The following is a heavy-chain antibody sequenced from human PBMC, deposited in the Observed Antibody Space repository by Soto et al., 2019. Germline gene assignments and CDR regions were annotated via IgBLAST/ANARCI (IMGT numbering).Heavy chain of an antibody. D-gene: IGHD2-21*02. CDR2: IHSDGSKT. CDR3: VRGDRGGFDL. CDR1: GFTFNYYW. J-gene: IGHJ3*01. V-gene: IGHV3-74*01. Sequence: EVQLVESEGGLVQRGGSLRLSCAASGFTFNYYWMHWVRQAPGQGLVWVSHIHSDGSKTTYADSVKGRFTISRDNAKNTLYLQMKSLRAEDTAVYYCVRGDRGGFDLWGQGTAVTVSS.